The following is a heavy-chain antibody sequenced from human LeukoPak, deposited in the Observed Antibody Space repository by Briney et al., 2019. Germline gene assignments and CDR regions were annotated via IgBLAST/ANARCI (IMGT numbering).Heavy chain of an antibody. V-gene: IGHV4-34*01. Sequence: SETLSLTCAVYGESFSGYYWSWIRQPPGKGLEWLGEINHSGSTNYNPSLKSRVTISVDTSKNQFSLKLSSVTAADTAVYYCARVWRYYDSSGYYYSYYYYYGMDVWGQGTTVTVSS. CDR2: INHSGST. CDR3: ARVWRYYDSSGYYYSYYYYYGMDV. CDR1: GESFSGYY. D-gene: IGHD3-22*01. J-gene: IGHJ6*02.